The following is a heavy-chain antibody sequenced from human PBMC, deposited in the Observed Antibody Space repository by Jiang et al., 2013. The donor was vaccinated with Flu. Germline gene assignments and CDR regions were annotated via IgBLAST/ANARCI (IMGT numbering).Heavy chain of an antibody. CDR3: AKEADG. J-gene: IGHJ4*02. V-gene: IGHV3-9*01. CDR1: GFTFDDYA. CDR2: ISWNSGSI. Sequence: GGGLVQPGRSLRLSCAASGFTFDDYAMHWVRQAPGKGLEWVSGISWNSGSIGYADSVKGRFTISRDNAKNSLYLQMNSLRAEDTALYYCAKEADGWGQGTLVTVSS.